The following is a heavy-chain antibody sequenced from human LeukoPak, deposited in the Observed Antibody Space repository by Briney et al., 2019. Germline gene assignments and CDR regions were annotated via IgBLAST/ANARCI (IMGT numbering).Heavy chain of an antibody. D-gene: IGHD3-3*01. Sequence: GGSLKLSCAASGFTVSSNYMSWVRQAPGKGLEWVSVLYSGGNTYYTDSVKGRFTISRDNSKNTLYLQMNSLRGEDTAVYYCARVSGFRVHWGQGTLVTVS. J-gene: IGHJ4*02. CDR1: GFTVSSNY. V-gene: IGHV3-53*01. CDR2: LYSGGNT. CDR3: ARVSGFRVH.